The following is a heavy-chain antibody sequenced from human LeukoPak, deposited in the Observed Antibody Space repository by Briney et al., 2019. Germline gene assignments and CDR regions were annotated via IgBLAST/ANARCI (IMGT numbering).Heavy chain of an antibody. V-gene: IGHV1-8*01. D-gene: IGHD1-26*01. Sequence: ASVKVSCKASGYTFTRYDINWVRQATGQGLEWMGWMNPNSGNTGYAQKFQGRVTMTRSTSISSAYMELSSLRSEDTAVYYCARAKKEIVGAFYYFDYWGQGTLVTVSS. CDR1: GYTFTRYD. CDR2: MNPNSGNT. CDR3: ARAKKEIVGAFYYFDY. J-gene: IGHJ4*02.